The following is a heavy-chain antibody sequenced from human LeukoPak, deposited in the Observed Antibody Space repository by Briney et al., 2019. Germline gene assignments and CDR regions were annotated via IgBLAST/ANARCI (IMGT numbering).Heavy chain of an antibody. Sequence: GGSLRLSCAVSGFVFSDAWMSWVRQAPGKGLEWVSSISSSSSYIYYADSVKGRFTISRDNAKNSLYLQMNGLRAEDTAVYYCAREGGTTNYGMDVWGQGTTVTVSS. V-gene: IGHV3-21*01. J-gene: IGHJ6*02. CDR2: ISSSSSYI. CDR3: AREGGTTNYGMDV. CDR1: GFVFSDAW. D-gene: IGHD1-7*01.